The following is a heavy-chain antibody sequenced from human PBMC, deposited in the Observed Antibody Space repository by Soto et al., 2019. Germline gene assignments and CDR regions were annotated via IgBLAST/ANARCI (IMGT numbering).Heavy chain of an antibody. CDR1: GGSISSDDYY. J-gene: IGHJ4*02. CDR2: IYYSGTT. Sequence: QVQLQESGPGLVKPSQTLSLTCTVSGGSISSDDYYWSWIRQPPGEGLEWIGYIYYSGTTYYNPSLKSRVTISIDTSKSQFSLKLSSVTAADTAVYYCAKVRAYSFDYWGQGTLVTVSS. CDR3: AKVRAYSFDY. V-gene: IGHV4-30-4*01. D-gene: IGHD5-18*01.